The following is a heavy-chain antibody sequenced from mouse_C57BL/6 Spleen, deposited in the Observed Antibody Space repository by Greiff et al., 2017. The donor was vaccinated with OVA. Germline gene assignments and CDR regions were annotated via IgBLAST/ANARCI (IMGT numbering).Heavy chain of an antibody. CDR1: GFTFSSYA. V-gene: IGHV5-9-1*02. CDR2: ISSGGDYI. D-gene: IGHD2-4*01. Sequence: EVQLVESGEGLVKPGGSLKLSCAASGFTFSSYAMSWVRQTPEKRLEWVAYISSGGDYIYYADTVKGRFTISRDNARNTLYLQMSSLKSEDTAMYYCTRAPSYYDYDGWYAMDYWGQGTSVTVSA. J-gene: IGHJ4*01. CDR3: TRAPSYYDYDGWYAMDY.